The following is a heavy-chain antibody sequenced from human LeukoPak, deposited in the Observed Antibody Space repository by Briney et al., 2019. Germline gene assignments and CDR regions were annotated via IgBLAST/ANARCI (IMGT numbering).Heavy chain of an antibody. V-gene: IGHV3-66*01. CDR2: IYSGGST. CDR1: GFTVSSSD. Sequence: TGGSLRLSCAASGFTVSSSDMTWVRQAPGRGLEWVSVIYSGGSTHYAGSVKGRFTISRDNSKNTVYLQMNSLRAEDTAVYYCARAPYSSSWYFDYWGQGTLVTVSS. J-gene: IGHJ4*02. D-gene: IGHD6-13*01. CDR3: ARAPYSSSWYFDY.